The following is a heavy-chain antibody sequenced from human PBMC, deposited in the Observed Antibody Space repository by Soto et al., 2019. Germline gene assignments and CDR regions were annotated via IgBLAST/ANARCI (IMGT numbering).Heavy chain of an antibody. V-gene: IGHV3-30-3*01. J-gene: IGHJ6*02. Sequence: QVQLVESGGGVVQPGRSLRLSCAASGFTFRSYAMHWVRQAPGKGLEWVAVISYDGSNKYYADSVKGRFTISRDNSKNTLYLQMNSLRAEDTAVYYCERDASAVVPAARGPPDYSYGMDVWGQGTKVTVSS. CDR1: GFTFRSYA. CDR3: ERDASAVVPAARGPPDYSYGMDV. CDR2: ISYDGSNK. D-gene: IGHD2-2*01.